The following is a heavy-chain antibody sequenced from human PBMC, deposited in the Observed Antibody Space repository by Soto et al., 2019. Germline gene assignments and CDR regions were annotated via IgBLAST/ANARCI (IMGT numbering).Heavy chain of an antibody. CDR2: ISYDGSNT. CDR3: AKEGGLSGSYYISSSYYFDY. Sequence: GGSLRLSCVASGFTCSSYGMHWVRQDPGKGLEWVAIISYDGSNTYYADSVKGRFTISRDNSKNTLYLQMNSLRAEDTSVYYCAKEGGLSGSYYISSSYYFDYWGQGTLVTVSS. V-gene: IGHV3-30*18. J-gene: IGHJ4*02. D-gene: IGHD1-26*01. CDR1: GFTCSSYG.